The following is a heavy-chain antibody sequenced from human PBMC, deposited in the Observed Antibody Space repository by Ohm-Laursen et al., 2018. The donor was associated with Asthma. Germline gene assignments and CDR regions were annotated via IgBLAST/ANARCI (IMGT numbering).Heavy chain of an antibody. CDR1: GFTFSSYA. D-gene: IGHD1-26*01. J-gene: IGHJ4*02. V-gene: IGHV3-30-3*01. Sequence: RSLRLSCAASGFTFSSYAMHWVRQAPGKGLEWVAVISYDGSNKYYADSVKGRFTISRDNSKNTLYLQMNSLRAEDTAVYYCARDQSVGATAFDYWGQGTLVTVSS. CDR3: ARDQSVGATAFDY. CDR2: ISYDGSNK.